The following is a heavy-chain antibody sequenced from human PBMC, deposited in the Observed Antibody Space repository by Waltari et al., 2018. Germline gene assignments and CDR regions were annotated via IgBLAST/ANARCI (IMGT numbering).Heavy chain of an antibody. J-gene: IGHJ4*02. CDR1: GYTFTSYD. Sequence: QVQLVQSGAEVKKPGSSVKVSCKASGYTFTSYDMHCVRQDPGQRLEWMGWINAGNGNTKYSQKFQGRVTITRDTSASTAYMELSSLRSEDTAVYYCARGEGIVVVVANNFDYWGQGTLVTVSS. CDR2: INAGNGNT. CDR3: ARGEGIVVVVANNFDY. V-gene: IGHV1-3*01. D-gene: IGHD2-15*01.